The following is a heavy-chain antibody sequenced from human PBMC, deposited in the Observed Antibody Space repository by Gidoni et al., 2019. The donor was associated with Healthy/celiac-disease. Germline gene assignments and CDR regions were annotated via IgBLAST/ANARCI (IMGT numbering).Heavy chain of an antibody. CDR3: ARRQIAARAFDI. J-gene: IGHJ3*02. Sequence: QLQLQESGPGLVKPSETLSLTCTVSGGSISSSSYYWGWIRQPPGKGLEWIGSIYYSGSTYYNPSLKSRVTISVDTSKNQFSLKLSSVTAADTAVYYCARRQIAARAFDIWGQGTMVTVSS. CDR2: IYYSGST. CDR1: GGSISSSSYY. D-gene: IGHD6-6*01. V-gene: IGHV4-39*01.